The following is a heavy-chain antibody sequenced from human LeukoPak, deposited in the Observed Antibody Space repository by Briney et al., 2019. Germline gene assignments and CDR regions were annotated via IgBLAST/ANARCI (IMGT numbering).Heavy chain of an antibody. CDR2: ISYDGSNK. CDR1: GFTFSSYA. J-gene: IGHJ3*02. V-gene: IGHV3-30-3*02. Sequence: GGSLRLSCAASGFTFSSYAMHWVRQAPGKGLEWVAVISYDGSNKYYADSVKGRFTISRDNSKNTLYLQMNSLRAEDTAVYYCAKTITIFGVVTPGAFDIWGQGTMVTVSS. D-gene: IGHD3-3*01. CDR3: AKTITIFGVVTPGAFDI.